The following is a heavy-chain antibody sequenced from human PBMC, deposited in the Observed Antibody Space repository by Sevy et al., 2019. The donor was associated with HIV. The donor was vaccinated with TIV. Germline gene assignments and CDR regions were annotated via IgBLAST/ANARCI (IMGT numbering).Heavy chain of an antibody. CDR2: IRNKADGYTT. J-gene: IGHJ4*02. V-gene: IGHV3-72*01. Sequence: GGSLRLSCAASGFTFSDHYMEWVRQAPGKGLEWVGRIRNKADGYTTEHAASVKGRFTISRDDSKNSLYLLMNSLKTEDTAVYYCATHAGIAAAGRVFDYWGQGTLVTVSS. CDR1: GFTFSDHY. D-gene: IGHD6-13*01. CDR3: ATHAGIAAAGRVFDY.